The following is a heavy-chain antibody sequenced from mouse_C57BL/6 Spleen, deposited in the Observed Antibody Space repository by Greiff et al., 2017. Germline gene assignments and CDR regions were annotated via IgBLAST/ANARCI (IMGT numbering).Heavy chain of an antibody. J-gene: IGHJ2*01. CDR1: GYSFTSYY. CDR2: IYPGSGNT. CDR3: ARSDVDDGYHFYFCY. V-gene: IGHV1-66*01. Sequence: QVQLQQSGPELVKPGASVKISCTASGYSFTSYYIHWVKQRPGQGLAWIGWIYPGSGNTKYNEKFKGKATLTADTSSSTAYMQLSSLTSEDSAVYYCARSDVDDGYHFYFCYWGQGTTLTVSS. D-gene: IGHD2-3*01.